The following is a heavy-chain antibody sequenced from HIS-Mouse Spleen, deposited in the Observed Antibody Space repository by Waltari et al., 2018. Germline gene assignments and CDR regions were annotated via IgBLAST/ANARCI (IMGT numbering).Heavy chain of an antibody. J-gene: IGHJ2*01. CDR2: IYYRGRN. Sequence: QLHLQESAPGLVKPSETLSLTSTVSGGSISSSSYYWGWIRQPTGYGLEWIGSIYYRGRNHSNPSLKIWVPISVDPSNNQFSLSLGSVTSSDAAVYYCAREIPYSSSWDVWCFDLWGRGTLVTVS. CDR3: AREIPYSSSWDVWCFDL. CDR1: GGSISSSSYY. D-gene: IGHD6-13*01. V-gene: IGHV4-39*07.